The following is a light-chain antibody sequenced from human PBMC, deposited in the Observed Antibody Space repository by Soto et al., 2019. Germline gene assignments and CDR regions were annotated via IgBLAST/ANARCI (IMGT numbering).Light chain of an antibody. CDR2: TTS. CDR1: QDIAGY. CDR3: QQYYSTTIT. J-gene: IGKJ5*01. V-gene: IGKV1D-12*01. Sequence: DLRVTPSRLSVSAPVGARVAIACRASQDIAGYLAWYQHKPGRAPELLIHTTSRLQSGVPSRFSGSGSGTDFTLTINSLQPEEFATYYCQQYYSTTITFAQGTRLEIK.